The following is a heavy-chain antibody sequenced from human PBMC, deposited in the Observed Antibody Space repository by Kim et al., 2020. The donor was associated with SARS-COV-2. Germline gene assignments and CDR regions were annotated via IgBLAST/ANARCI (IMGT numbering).Heavy chain of an antibody. CDR3: SSGYSGVAFYAFDI. J-gene: IGHJ3*02. CDR2: SGNRADGYNT. CDR1: GFALSDYY. V-gene: IGHV3-72*01. D-gene: IGHD5-12*01. Sequence: GGSLRLSCAATGFALSDYYIDWVRHSPGKGLEWVGRSGNRADGYNTAYAVTVRDRFTLSRDDSKNLLYLQMNSLKSEDSAVYYCSSGYSGVAFYAFDIWGQGTKVTVS.